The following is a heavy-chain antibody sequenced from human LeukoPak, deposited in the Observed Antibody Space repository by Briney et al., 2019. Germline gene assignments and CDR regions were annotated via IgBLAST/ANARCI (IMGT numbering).Heavy chain of an antibody. CDR3: ARRHIDCSTTTCYVDY. V-gene: IGHV1-2*02. Sequence: EASVRVSCKASTYTFTGYYINWVRQAPGQGLEWMGWMNPNSGGTSFAQKFQGRVTMTRDTSISTAYMELSRLRSDDTAVYYCARRHIDCSTTTCYVDYWGQGTLVTVSS. J-gene: IGHJ4*02. D-gene: IGHD2-2*01. CDR2: MNPNSGGT. CDR1: TYTFTGYY.